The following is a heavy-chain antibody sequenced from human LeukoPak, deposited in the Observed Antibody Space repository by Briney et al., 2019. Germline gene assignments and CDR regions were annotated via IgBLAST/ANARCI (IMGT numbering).Heavy chain of an antibody. J-gene: IGHJ4*02. CDR3: AREVLGATSPFDY. CDR2: IYTSGST. D-gene: IGHD1-26*01. V-gene: IGHV4-61*02. CDR1: GDSISSGGYY. Sequence: SQTLSLTCTVTGDSISSGGYYWSWIRQPAGKGLEWIGRIYTSGSTNYNPSLKSRVTISVDTSKNQFSLKLSSVTAADTAVYYCAREVLGATSPFDYWGQGTLVTVSS.